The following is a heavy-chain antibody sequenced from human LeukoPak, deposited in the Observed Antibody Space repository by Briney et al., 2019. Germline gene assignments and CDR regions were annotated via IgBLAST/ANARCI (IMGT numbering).Heavy chain of an antibody. CDR2: ISASGGST. V-gene: IGHV3-23*01. Sequence: GGSLRLSCAASGFTFSDYVMNWVRQAPGKGMEWVSAISASGGSTYYANSVKGRFTISRDNSKNTLYLQMNSLRTDDTAVYYCAKVGYYYGSGSYCLDYWGQGTLVTVSS. CDR3: AKVGYYYGSGSYCLDY. CDR1: GFTFSDYV. D-gene: IGHD3-10*01. J-gene: IGHJ4*02.